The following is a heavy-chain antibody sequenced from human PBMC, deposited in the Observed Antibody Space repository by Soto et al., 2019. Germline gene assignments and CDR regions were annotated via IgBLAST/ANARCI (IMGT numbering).Heavy chain of an antibody. J-gene: IGHJ6*02. D-gene: IGHD4-17*01. CDR2: IIPVFGTA. CDR1: GGTLRNYG. CDR3: SRGNATKIVVTTYYGMDV. Sequence: QVQLVQSGAEVKKPGSSVRVSCKASGGTLRNYGISWVRQAPGQGLEWMGGIIPVFGTANYAQKFQGTVTITAEESASTVYMDVTSVRSEDTAVYYCSRGNATKIVVTTYYGMDVWGQGTTVTVSS. V-gene: IGHV1-69*12.